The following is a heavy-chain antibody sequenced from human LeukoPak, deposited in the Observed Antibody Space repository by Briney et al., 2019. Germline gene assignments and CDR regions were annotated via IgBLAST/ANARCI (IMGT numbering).Heavy chain of an antibody. CDR3: ARGIRYVGHMDV. J-gene: IGHJ6*03. V-gene: IGHV3-48*04. CDR2: ISSSGSTI. CDR1: GFTFSSYG. Sequence: PGGSLRLSCAASGFTFSSYGTHWVRQAPGKGLEWVSYISSSGSTIYYADSVKGRFTISRDNAKNSLYLQMNSLRAEDTAVYYCARGIRYVGHMDVWGKGTTVTISS. D-gene: IGHD1-14*01.